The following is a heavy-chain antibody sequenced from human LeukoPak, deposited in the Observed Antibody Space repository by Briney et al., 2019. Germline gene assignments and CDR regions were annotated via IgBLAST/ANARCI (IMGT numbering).Heavy chain of an antibody. CDR2: ISGSGGST. CDR3: AKDVGDIVVVVAATPVLLSYWFDP. J-gene: IGHJ5*02. V-gene: IGHV3-23*01. D-gene: IGHD2-15*01. Sequence: GGSLRLSCAASGFTFSSYAMSWVRQAPGKGLEWVSAISGSGGSTYYADSVKGRFTISRDNSKNTLYLQMNSLRAEDTAVYYCAKDVGDIVVVVAATPVLLSYWFDPWGQGTLVTVSS. CDR1: GFTFSSYA.